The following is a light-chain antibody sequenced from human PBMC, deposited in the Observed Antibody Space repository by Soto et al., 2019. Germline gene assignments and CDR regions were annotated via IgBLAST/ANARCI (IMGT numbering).Light chain of an antibody. J-gene: IGLJ1*01. Sequence: SYELTQPPSVSVAPGKTATISCGGNNVGSKSVHWYQQKPGLAPVLVIYSDTDRPSGIPERFSGSDSGNTATLTISRVEAGDEADYYCQVWDATSDHPGVFGTGTKVTVL. CDR3: QVWDATSDHPGV. CDR2: SDT. CDR1: NVGSKS. V-gene: IGLV3-21*04.